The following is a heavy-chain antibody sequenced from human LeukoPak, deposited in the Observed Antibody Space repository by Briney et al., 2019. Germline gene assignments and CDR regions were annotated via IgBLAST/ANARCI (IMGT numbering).Heavy chain of an antibody. D-gene: IGHD6-13*01. V-gene: IGHV3-53*01. CDR1: GFTVSSNY. Sequence: PGGSLRLSCAASGFTVSSNYMSWVRQAPGKGLVWVSVIYSGGSTYYADAVKGRFTISRDNSKNTLYLQMNSLRAEDTAVYYCARGILYSSSWYPVYWGQGTLVTVAS. CDR2: IYSGGST. J-gene: IGHJ4*02. CDR3: ARGILYSSSWYPVY.